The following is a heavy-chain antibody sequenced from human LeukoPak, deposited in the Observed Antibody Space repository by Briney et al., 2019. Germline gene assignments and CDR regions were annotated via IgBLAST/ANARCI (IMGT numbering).Heavy chain of an antibody. Sequence: ASVKVSCKASGCTFTGYYMHWVRQAPGQGLEWMGWINPNSGGTNYAQKLQGRVTMTRDTSISTAYMELSRLRSDDTAVYYCARDSVAGTTVYSFDYWGQGTLVTVSS. CDR3: ARDSVAGTTVYSFDY. CDR2: INPNSGGT. D-gene: IGHD6-19*01. V-gene: IGHV1-2*02. CDR1: GCTFTGYY. J-gene: IGHJ4*02.